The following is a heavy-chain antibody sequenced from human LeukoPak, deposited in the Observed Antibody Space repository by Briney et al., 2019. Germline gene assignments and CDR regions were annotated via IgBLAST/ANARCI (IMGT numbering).Heavy chain of an antibody. D-gene: IGHD1-14*01. V-gene: IGHV1-8*01. Sequence: GASVKVSCKASGYTFTSYDINWVRQATGQGLEWMGGMNPNSGNTGYAQKFQGRVTMTRNTSISTAYMELSSLRSEDTGVYYCARGLVEILRKWFAPWGQGTLVTASS. CDR1: GYTFTSYD. CDR3: ARGLVEILRKWFAP. CDR2: MNPNSGNT. J-gene: IGHJ5*02.